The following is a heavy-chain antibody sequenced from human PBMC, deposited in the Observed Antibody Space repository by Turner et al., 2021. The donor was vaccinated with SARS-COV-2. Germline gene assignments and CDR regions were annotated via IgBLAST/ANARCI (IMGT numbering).Heavy chain of an antibody. CDR1: GGSISSSSYY. CDR3: ATSTVAGTELNYYGMDV. V-gene: IGHV4-39*01. CDR2: IYYSGST. D-gene: IGHD6-13*01. Sequence: QLPLQESGPGLVKPSETLSLTCTVSGGSISSSSYYWGWIRQPPGKGLEWIGSIYYSGSTYYNPATKSRVTISVDTSKNQFSLKLSSVTAADTAVYYCATSTVAGTELNYYGMDVWGQGTTVTVSS. J-gene: IGHJ6*02.